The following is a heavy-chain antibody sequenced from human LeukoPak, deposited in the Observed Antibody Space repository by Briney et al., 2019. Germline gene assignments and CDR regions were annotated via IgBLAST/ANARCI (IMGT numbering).Heavy chain of an antibody. V-gene: IGHV3-23*01. CDR1: GFTFTSYS. J-gene: IGHJ4*02. CDR2: ISGGVGST. CDR3: AKALGWGAASDY. Sequence: GGSLRLSCAASGFTFTSYSMNWVRQAPGKGPEWVSAISGGVGSTHYADSVKGRFTISRDNSKNTLYLQMNSLRAEDTAVYYCAKALGWGAASDYWGQGTLVTVSS. D-gene: IGHD3-16*01.